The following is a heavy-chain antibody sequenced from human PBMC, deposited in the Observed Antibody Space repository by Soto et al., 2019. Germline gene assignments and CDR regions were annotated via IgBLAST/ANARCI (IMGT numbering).Heavy chain of an antibody. D-gene: IGHD1-7*01. CDR1: EFTFRSHW. Sequence: EVQLVDSGGGLVQPGGSLRLSCAASEFTFRSHWMHWVRQSPGKGLVWVSRISGDGSSTSYADSVKGRFTISRDNAKNTMNLQMDSLRAEDTAVYYCARSLPGTYGAFDLWGQGTMVTVSS. CDR3: ARSLPGTYGAFDL. J-gene: IGHJ3*01. CDR2: ISGDGSST. V-gene: IGHV3-74*01.